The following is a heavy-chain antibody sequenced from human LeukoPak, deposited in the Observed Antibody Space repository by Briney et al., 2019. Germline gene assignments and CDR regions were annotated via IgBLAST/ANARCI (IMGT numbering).Heavy chain of an antibody. CDR3: ARVILRQQLVHAY. V-gene: IGHV1-8*01. CDR2: MNPNSGNT. CDR1: GYTFTSYD. D-gene: IGHD6-13*01. Sequence: ASVKVSCKASGYTFTSYDINWVRQAPGQGLEWMGWMNPNSGNTGYAQKFQGRVTMTRNTSISTAYMELSSLRSEDTAVYYCARVILRQQLVHAYWGQGTLVTVSS. J-gene: IGHJ4*02.